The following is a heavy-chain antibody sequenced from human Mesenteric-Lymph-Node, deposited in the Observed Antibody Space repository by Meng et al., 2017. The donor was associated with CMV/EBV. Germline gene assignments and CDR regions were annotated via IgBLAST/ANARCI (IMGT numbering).Heavy chain of an antibody. J-gene: IGHJ6*02. D-gene: IGHD3-10*01. V-gene: IGHV1-2*02. Sequence: ASVKVSCKASGYTFTGYYMHWVRQAPGQGLEWMGWINPNSGGTNYAQKFQGRVTMTRDTSISTAYMELSRLRSDDTAVYYCARGGSTVRGVLYYYYGMDVWGQGTTVTVSS. CDR1: GYTFTGYY. CDR3: ARGGSTVRGVLYYYYGMDV. CDR2: INPNSGGT.